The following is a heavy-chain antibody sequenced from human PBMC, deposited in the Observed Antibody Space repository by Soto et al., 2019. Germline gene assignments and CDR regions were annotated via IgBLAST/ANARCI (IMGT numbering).Heavy chain of an antibody. V-gene: IGHV4-31*03. CDR1: GGSISSGGYY. D-gene: IGHD5-12*01. CDR2: IYYSGST. CDR3: ARWLGYGPHFDY. Sequence: SETLSLTCTVSGGSISSGGYYWSWIRQHPGKGLEWIGYIYYSGSTYYNPFLKSRVTISVDTSKNQFSLKLSSVTAADTAVYYCARWLGYGPHFDYWGQGTLVTVSS. J-gene: IGHJ4*02.